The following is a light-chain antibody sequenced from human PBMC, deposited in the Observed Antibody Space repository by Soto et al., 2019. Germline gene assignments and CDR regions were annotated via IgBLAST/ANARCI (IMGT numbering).Light chain of an antibody. CDR2: GAS. Sequence: EIVLTQSPGTLSLSPGERATLSCRASQSVSSSYLAWYQQKPGQAPRLLIYGASSRATGIPDRFSGSGSGTDFTLTISRLEPEDFAVYYCQQYGSSLQYTTFGQGTKVDIK. J-gene: IGKJ1*01. V-gene: IGKV3-20*01. CDR3: QQYGSSLQYTT. CDR1: QSVSSSY.